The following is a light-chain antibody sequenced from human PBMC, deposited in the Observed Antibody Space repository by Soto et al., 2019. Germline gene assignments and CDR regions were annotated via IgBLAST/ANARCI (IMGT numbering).Light chain of an antibody. J-gene: IGLJ1*01. Sequence: QSALTQPASVSGSPGQSITISCAGTSSDVGGYTYVSWYQQHPGKAPKLMIYDVSNRPSGVSNRFSGSKSGNTASLTIPGLQAEDVADYYCTSYTSSSTPYVFGGGTKLTVL. CDR3: TSYTSSSTPYV. CDR2: DVS. CDR1: SSDVGGYTY. V-gene: IGLV2-14*01.